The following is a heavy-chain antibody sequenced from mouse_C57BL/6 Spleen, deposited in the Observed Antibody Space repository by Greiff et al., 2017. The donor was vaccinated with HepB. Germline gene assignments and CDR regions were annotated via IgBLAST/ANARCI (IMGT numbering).Heavy chain of an antibody. CDR3: ARGGYDGYYVWYFDV. V-gene: IGHV1-64*01. Sequence: QVQLQQPGAELVKPGASVKLSCKASGYTFTSYWMHWVKQRPGQGLEWIGMIHPNSGSTNYNEKFKSKATLTVDKSSSTAYMQLSSLPSEDSAVYYCARGGYDGYYVWYFDVWGTGTTVTVSS. CDR2: IHPNSGST. D-gene: IGHD2-3*01. CDR1: GYTFTSYW. J-gene: IGHJ1*03.